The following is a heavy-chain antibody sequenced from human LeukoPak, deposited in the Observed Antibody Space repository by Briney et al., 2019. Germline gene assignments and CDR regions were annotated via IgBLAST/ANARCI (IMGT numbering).Heavy chain of an antibody. J-gene: IGHJ4*02. CDR1: GFTFDDYA. D-gene: IGHD6-13*01. CDR3: VKDKGWPYSSSWAYYSDY. V-gene: IGHV3-9*01. CDR2: ISWNSGRI. Sequence: GGSLRLSCAASGFTFDDYAMHWVQQAQGKGLEWVSGISWNSGRIVYADSVKGRFTISRDNAKNSLYLQMNSLRVEDTALYYCVKDKGWPYSSSWAYYSDYWGQGTLVTVSS.